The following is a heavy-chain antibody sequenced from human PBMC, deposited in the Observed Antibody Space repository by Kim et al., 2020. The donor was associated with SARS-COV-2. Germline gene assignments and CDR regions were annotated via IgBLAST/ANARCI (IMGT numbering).Heavy chain of an antibody. Sequence: GGSLRLSCAASGFTFSSYAMSWVRQAPGKGLEWVSAISGSGGSTYYADSVKGRFTISRDNSKNTLYLQMNSLRAEDTAVYCCAKGSYSSGYYNWFAPWGQGTLVTVSS. V-gene: IGHV3-23*01. J-gene: IGHJ5*02. CDR3: AKGSYSSGYYNWFAP. CDR2: ISGSGGST. D-gene: IGHD3-22*01. CDR1: GFTFSSYA.